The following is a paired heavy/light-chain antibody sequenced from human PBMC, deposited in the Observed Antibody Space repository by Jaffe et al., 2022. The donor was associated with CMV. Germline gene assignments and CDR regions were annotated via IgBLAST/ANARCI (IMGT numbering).Light chain of an antibody. J-gene: IGKJ1*01. CDR1: QSVSSN. V-gene: IGKV3-15*01. Sequence: IVMTQSPVSLSVSPGERATLSCRASQSVSSNLAWYQQKPDQAPRLLIYGASTRATGIPARFSGSGSGTEFTLTISNLQSEDFAVYYCQHYNNWPPFTFGQGTKVEIK. CDR2: GAS. CDR3: QHYNNWPPFT.
Heavy chain of an antibody. D-gene: IGHD6-19*01. CDR3: ATSTRFGGGWFDY. CDR2: ISGAGRR. Sequence: EVQLVESGGGLIQPGGSLRLSCAASGFTVSNNYMSWVRQAPGKGLDWVSVISGAGRRDYADSVKGRFTISRDNSKNILYLQINSLQVEDTAMYYCATSTRFGGGWFDYWGQGILVTVSS. V-gene: IGHV3-53*01. CDR1: GFTVSNNY. J-gene: IGHJ4*02.